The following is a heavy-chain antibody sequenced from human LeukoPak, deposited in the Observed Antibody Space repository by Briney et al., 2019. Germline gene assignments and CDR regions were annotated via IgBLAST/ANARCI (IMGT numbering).Heavy chain of an antibody. CDR3: AKGISGYFADL. Sequence: GGSLRLSCAASGFIFNIRGLIWVRQAPGKGLEWVSAISNDGGGIQYAAFVEGRFTISRDNSKKTLFLHMSSLRAEDTALYYCAKGISGYFADLWGQGTLVTVSS. CDR1: GFIFNIRG. V-gene: IGHV3-23*01. J-gene: IGHJ5*02. CDR2: ISNDGGGI. D-gene: IGHD5-18*01.